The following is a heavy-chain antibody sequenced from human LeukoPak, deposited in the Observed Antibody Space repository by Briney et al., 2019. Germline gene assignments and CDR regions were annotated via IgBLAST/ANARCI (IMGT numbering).Heavy chain of an antibody. D-gene: IGHD3-9*01. CDR2: IEQDGGEK. CDR1: GFRCSDYW. V-gene: IGHV3-7*03. J-gene: IGHJ4*02. CDR3: ARGRYVDWLFDY. Sequence: GGSLRLSCAASGFRCSDYWMTWVRQAPGKGLEWVANIEQDGGEKYYVDSVKGRFTISRDNAKSSLYLHMNSLRVEDTAVYYCARGRYVDWLFDYWGQGTLVTVSS.